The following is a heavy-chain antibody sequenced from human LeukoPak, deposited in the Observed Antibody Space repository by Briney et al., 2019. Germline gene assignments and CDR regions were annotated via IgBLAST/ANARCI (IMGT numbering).Heavy chain of an antibody. CDR2: IRYDGSGK. CDR3: ANLPLVRGVILAVVY. D-gene: IGHD3-10*01. Sequence: GGSLRLSCAASGFTFSSYGMHWVRQATGKGLEWVAFIRYDGSGKYYADSVKGRFTISRDNSKNTLYLQMNSLRAEDTAVYYCANLPLVRGVILAVVYWGQGTLVTVSS. J-gene: IGHJ4*02. CDR1: GFTFSSYG. V-gene: IGHV3-30*02.